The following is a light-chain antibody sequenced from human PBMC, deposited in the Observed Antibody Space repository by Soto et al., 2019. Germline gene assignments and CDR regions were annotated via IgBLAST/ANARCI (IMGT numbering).Light chain of an antibody. Sequence: ELLLTQSPGTLSLSPRERATRSCRASQSVSSSYLAWYQQKPGQAPRLLIYGASSRATGIPDRFSGSGSGTDFTLTISRLEPEDFAVYYCQQYGSSPWTFGQGTKVDIK. CDR3: QQYGSSPWT. CDR1: QSVSSSY. V-gene: IGKV3-20*01. CDR2: GAS. J-gene: IGKJ1*01.